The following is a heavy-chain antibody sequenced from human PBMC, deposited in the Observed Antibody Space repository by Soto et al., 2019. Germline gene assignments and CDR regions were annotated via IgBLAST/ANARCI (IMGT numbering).Heavy chain of an antibody. D-gene: IGHD3-22*01. V-gene: IGHV1-69*02. CDR1: GGTFSSYT. CDR2: IIPILGIA. CDR3: ARGGSYYYNRSVSPPFAY. Sequence: SVKVSCKASGGTFSSYTISWVRQAPGQGLEWMGRIIPILGIANYAQKFQGRVTITADKSTSTAYMELSSLRSEDTAVYYCARGGSYYYNRSVSPPFAYGGKGTLVPVSS. J-gene: IGHJ4*02.